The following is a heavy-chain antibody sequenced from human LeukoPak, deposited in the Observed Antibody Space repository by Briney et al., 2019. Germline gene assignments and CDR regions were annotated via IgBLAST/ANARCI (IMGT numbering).Heavy chain of an antibody. V-gene: IGHV1-18*01. Sequence: ASVKVSCKASGYTFTSYGISWVRQAPGQGLEWMGWISAYNGNTNYAQKLQGRVTMTTDTSTSTAYMELRSLRSDDTAVYYCARDRRDYGDRLLSQPLFDYWGQGTLVTVSS. J-gene: IGHJ4*02. CDR3: ARDRRDYGDRLLSQPLFDY. D-gene: IGHD4-17*01. CDR2: ISAYNGNT. CDR1: GYTFTSYG.